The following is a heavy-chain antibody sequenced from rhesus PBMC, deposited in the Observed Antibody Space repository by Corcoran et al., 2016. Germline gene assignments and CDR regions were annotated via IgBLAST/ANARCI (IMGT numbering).Heavy chain of an antibody. V-gene: IGHV4S19*01. Sequence: QVQLQESGPGLVKPSEPLSLTCAVSAGSLRSSHCGSWIRQPPGKGLEWIGYISGSRGSTYYNPSLKSRVTISKDTSKNQFSLKLSSVTAADTAVYYCARGYYFDYWGQGVLVTVSS. J-gene: IGHJ4*01. CDR1: AGSLRSSHC. CDR2: ISGSRGST. CDR3: ARGYYFDY.